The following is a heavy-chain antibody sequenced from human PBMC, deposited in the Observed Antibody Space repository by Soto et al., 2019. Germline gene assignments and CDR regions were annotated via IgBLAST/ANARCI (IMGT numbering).Heavy chain of an antibody. CDR2: INAGNGNT. J-gene: IGHJ4*02. CDR3: ARDLQGIAVAGVFDY. V-gene: IGHV1-3*01. Sequence: ASVKVSCKASGYTFTSYTMHWVRQAPGQRLEWMGWINAGNGNTKYSQKFQGRVTITRDTSASTAYMELSSLRSEDTAVYYCARDLQGIAVAGVFDYWGQGTLVNVSS. CDR1: GYTFTSYT. D-gene: IGHD6-19*01.